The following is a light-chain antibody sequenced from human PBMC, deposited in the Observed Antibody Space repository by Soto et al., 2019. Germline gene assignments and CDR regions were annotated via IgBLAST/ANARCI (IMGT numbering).Light chain of an antibody. Sequence: DIQMTQSPSTLSASIGDRIIITCRASQSINTWLAWYQQKPGEAPKLLIYDGSTLARGVPSRFSGSGSETEFTLTISRLQPDDFATFYCQQYQTYSRTFGQGTKV. CDR2: DGS. J-gene: IGKJ1*01. V-gene: IGKV1-5*03. CDR1: QSINTW. CDR3: QQYQTYSRT.